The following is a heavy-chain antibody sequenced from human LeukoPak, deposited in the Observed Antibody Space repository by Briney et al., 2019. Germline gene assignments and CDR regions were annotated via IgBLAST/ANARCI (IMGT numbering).Heavy chain of an antibody. CDR2: INSDGSST. J-gene: IGHJ4*02. Sequence: GGSLRLSCAASGFTFSRYWMHWVRQAPGKGLVWVSRINSDGSSTSYADSVKGRFTISRDNAKNTLYLQMDSLRADDTAVYYCACLQKIVPTATGWGQGTLVTVSS. D-gene: IGHD2-2*01. V-gene: IGHV3-74*01. CDR1: GFTFSRYW. CDR3: ACLQKIVPTATG.